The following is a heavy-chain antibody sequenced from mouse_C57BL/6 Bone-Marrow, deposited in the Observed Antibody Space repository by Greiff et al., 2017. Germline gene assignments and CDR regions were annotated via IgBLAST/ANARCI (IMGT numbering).Heavy chain of an antibody. CDR3: ARGRFSTTVDGYIDV. V-gene: IGHV1-72*01. Sequence: QVQLQQPGAELVKPGASVKLSCKASGYTFTSYWMHWVKQRPGRGLEWIGRIDPNSGGTKYNEKFKSKATLTVDKPSSTAYMQLSSLTSEDSAVYYCARGRFSTTVDGYIDVWGTGTTVTVSS. CDR1: GYTFTSYW. J-gene: IGHJ1*03. CDR2: IDPNSGGT. D-gene: IGHD1-1*01.